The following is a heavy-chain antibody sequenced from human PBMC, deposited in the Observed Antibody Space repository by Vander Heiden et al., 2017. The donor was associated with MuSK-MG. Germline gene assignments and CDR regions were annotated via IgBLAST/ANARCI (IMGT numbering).Heavy chain of an antibody. D-gene: IGHD3-10*01. J-gene: IGHJ4*02. Sequence: QITLKESGPTLVTPTQTLTLTCTLSGFSISTREVGVGWIRQPPGKALEWLALIFWSNEKRDSPSLQSRLTITKDTSRNQVVITMTKMDPVDTATYYVRHRLRGQFFDFWGQGILVTVSS. V-gene: IGHV2-5*01. CDR3: RHRLRGQFFDF. CDR2: IFWSNEK. CDR1: GFSISTREVG.